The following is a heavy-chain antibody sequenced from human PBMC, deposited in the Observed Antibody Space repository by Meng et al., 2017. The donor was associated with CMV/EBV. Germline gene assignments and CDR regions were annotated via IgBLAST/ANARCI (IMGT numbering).Heavy chain of an antibody. CDR2: IRYDGSNK. CDR1: GFTFSSYG. V-gene: IGHV3-30*02. Sequence: GESLKISCAASGFTFSSYGMHWVRQAPGKGLEWVAFIRYDGSNKYYADSVKGRFTISRDNSKNTLYLQMNSLRDEDTAVYYCAKGPYCSSTSCYYYYYGMDVWGQGTTVTVSS. D-gene: IGHD2-2*01. J-gene: IGHJ6*02. CDR3: AKGPYCSSTSCYYYYYGMDV.